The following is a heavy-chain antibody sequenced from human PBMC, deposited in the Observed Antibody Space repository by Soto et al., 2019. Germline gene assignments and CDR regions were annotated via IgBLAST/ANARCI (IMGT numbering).Heavy chain of an antibody. V-gene: IGHV4-59*08. CDR1: GGSISSYY. J-gene: IGHJ6*03. D-gene: IGHD4-17*01. Sequence: SSETLSLTCTVSGGSISSYYWSWIRQPPGKGLEWIGYIYYSGSTNYNPSLKSRVTISVDTSKNQFSLKLSSVTAADTAVYYCARLNYGDYYYYYMDVWGKGTTVTVSS. CDR2: IYYSGST. CDR3: ARLNYGDYYYYYMDV.